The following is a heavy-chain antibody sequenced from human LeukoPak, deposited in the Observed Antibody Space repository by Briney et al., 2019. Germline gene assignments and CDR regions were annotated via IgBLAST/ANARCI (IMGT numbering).Heavy chain of an antibody. D-gene: IGHD3-10*01. CDR1: GGSISSGSYY. V-gene: IGHV4-61*02. CDR2: MYTSGST. CDR3: ASFRAKAGY. J-gene: IGHJ4*02. Sequence: SETLSLTCTVSGGSISSGSYYWTWIRQPAGKGLEWIGRMYTSGSTNYNPSLKSRVTISVDTSKNQFSLKLSSVTAADTAVYYCASFRAKAGYWGQGTLVTVSS.